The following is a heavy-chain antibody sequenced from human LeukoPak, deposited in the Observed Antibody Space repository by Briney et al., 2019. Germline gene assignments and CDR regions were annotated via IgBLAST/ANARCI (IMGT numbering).Heavy chain of an antibody. CDR1: GGSISSGSYY. Sequence: SQTLSLTCTVSGGSISSGSYYWSWIRQPAGKGLEWIGRIYTSGSTNYNPSLKSRVTISVDTSKNQFSLKLSSVTAADTAVYYCARETSQKGAHYMDVWGKGTTVTISS. D-gene: IGHD3-16*01. V-gene: IGHV4-61*02. CDR3: ARETSQKGAHYMDV. J-gene: IGHJ6*03. CDR2: IYTSGST.